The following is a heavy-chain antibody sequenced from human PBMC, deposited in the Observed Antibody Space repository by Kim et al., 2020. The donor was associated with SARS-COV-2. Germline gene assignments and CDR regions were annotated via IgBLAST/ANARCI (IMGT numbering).Heavy chain of an antibody. CDR3: VRDYLDVLRYFGGFDY. CDR1: GYTFTSYA. J-gene: IGHJ4*02. Sequence: ASVKVSCKASGYTFTSYAMHWVRQAPGQRLEWMGWINAGNGNTKYSQKFQGRVTITRDTSASTAYMELSSLRSEDTAVYYCVRDYLDVLRYFGGFDYWGQGTLVTVSS. D-gene: IGHD3-9*01. CDR2: INAGNGNT. V-gene: IGHV1-3*01.